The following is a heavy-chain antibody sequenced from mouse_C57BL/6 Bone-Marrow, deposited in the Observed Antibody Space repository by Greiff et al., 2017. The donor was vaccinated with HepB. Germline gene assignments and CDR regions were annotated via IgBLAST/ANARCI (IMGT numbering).Heavy chain of an antibody. D-gene: IGHD1-1*01. CDR1: GYAFSSYW. Sequence: QVQLQQSGAELVKPGASVKISCKASGYAFSSYWMNWVKQRPGKGLEWIGQIYPGDGDTNYNGKFKGKATLTADKSSSTAYMQLSSLTSEDSAVYFCARPYYYGSSYGDYWGQGTTLTVSS. J-gene: IGHJ2*01. V-gene: IGHV1-80*01. CDR3: ARPYYYGSSYGDY. CDR2: IYPGDGDT.